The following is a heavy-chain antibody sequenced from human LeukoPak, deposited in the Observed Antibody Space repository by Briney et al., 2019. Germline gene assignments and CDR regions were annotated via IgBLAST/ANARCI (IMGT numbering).Heavy chain of an antibody. CDR2: ISDSGGST. J-gene: IGHJ4*02. CDR3: ATCIAVTGLFDY. D-gene: IGHD6-13*01. CDR1: GFTFSTYV. V-gene: IGHV3-23*01. Sequence: PGGSLRLSCAASGFTFSTYVMNWVRQAPGKGLEWVSTISDSGGSTYYADSVKGRFTISRDNSKNTLYLQMNSLRAEDTAVYYCATCIAVTGLFDYWGQGTLVTVSS.